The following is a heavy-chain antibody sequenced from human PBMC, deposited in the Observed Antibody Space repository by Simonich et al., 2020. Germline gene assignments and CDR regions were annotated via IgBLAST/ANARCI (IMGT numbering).Heavy chain of an antibody. CDR2: IYLRGST. J-gene: IGHJ6*02. D-gene: IGHD6-13*01. CDR3: ARVGYSNYYYYGMDV. Sequence: QVQLQESGPGLVKPSETLSLTCAVSGYSISSGYYWGWIRQPPGKGLGWIGSIYLRGSTYYNPSLKSRVTISVDTSKNQFSLKLSSVTAADTAVYYCARVGYSNYYYYGMDVWGQGTTVTVCS. CDR1: GYSISSGYY. V-gene: IGHV4-38-2*01.